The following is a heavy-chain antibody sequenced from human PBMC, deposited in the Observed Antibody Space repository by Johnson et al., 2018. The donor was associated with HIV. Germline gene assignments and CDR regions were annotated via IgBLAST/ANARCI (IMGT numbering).Heavy chain of an antibody. CDR2: IDGDGGNK. CDR1: GFSFGDYG. J-gene: IGHJ3*02. Sequence: VQLVESGGGMVRPGGSLRLSCAASGFSFGDYGMNWVRQAPGKGLEWVCGIDGDGGNKRYADSVKGRFTISRDNSKNTLYLQMNSLRAEDTAVYYCAKDRDYYGSGLIWGQGTMVTVSS. CDR3: AKDRDYYGSGLI. V-gene: IGHV3-20*04. D-gene: IGHD3-10*01.